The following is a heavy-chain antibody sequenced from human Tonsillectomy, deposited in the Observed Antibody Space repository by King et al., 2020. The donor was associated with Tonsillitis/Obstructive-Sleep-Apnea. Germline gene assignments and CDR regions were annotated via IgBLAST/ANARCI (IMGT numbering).Heavy chain of an antibody. CDR3: ARGQGFWSAYDYFHYMDV. Sequence: EVQLVESGGGLVQPGGSLRLSCAASGFTFRSFWMTWVRQAPGRGLEWVANIKQDGSEKYYVDSVKGRFTISRDNAKNSLYLQMNSMRVEDTAVYYCARGQGFWSAYDYFHYMDVWGKGTTVTVSS. CDR1: GFTFRSFW. CDR2: IKQDGSEK. V-gene: IGHV3-7*04. D-gene: IGHD3-3*01. J-gene: IGHJ6*03.